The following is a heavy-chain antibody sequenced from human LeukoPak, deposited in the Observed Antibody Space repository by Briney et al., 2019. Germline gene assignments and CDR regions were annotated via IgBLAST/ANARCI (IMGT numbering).Heavy chain of an antibody. J-gene: IGHJ4*02. D-gene: IGHD6-13*01. Sequence: GESLKISCKGSGYSFSNHWIGWVRQMPGKGLEWMGIIYPGDSDVRYSPSFQGQVTISADKSISTAYLQWSSLQASDTAMYYCARQGYNSTWDRYLAYWGQGTRVTVSS. V-gene: IGHV5-51*01. CDR2: IYPGDSDV. CDR3: ARQGYNSTWDRYLAY. CDR1: GYSFSNHW.